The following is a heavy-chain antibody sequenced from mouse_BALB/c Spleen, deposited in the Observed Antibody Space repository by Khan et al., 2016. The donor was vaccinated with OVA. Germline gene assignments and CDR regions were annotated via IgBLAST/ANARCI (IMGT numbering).Heavy chain of an antibody. Sequence: VQLKESGPELMKPGASVKISCKASGYSFTTYYIHWVMQSHGTSLEWIGYIDPFSGSTTYNQKFKGKATLTVDTSSSTAYIHLSNLTSEDSAVYYCTRHGCVAWFTYWGQGTLFTVSA. J-gene: IGHJ3*01. CDR1: GYSFTTYY. CDR2: IDPFSGST. CDR3: TRHGCVAWFTY. D-gene: IGHD2-2*01. V-gene: IGHV1S135*01.